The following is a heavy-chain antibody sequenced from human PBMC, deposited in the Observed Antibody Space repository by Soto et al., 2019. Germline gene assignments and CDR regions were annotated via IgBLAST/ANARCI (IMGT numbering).Heavy chain of an antibody. CDR2: INHSGST. J-gene: IGHJ4*02. CDR1: GGSFSGHF. D-gene: IGHD3-3*01. Sequence: SATLSLTCVVYGGSFSGHFWSWIRQPPGKGLEWIGEINHSGSTNYNPSLKSRVTISVDTSKNQFSLKLNSVTAADTAVYYCAGWAVGIMIFGVPKDYWGQGTLVTVSS. V-gene: IGHV4-34*01. CDR3: AGWAVGIMIFGVPKDY.